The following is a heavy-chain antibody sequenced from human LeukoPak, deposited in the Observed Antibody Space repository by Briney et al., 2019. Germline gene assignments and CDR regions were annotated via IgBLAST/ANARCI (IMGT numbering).Heavy chain of an antibody. CDR2: MNPNSGNT. J-gene: IGHJ4*02. CDR1: GYTFTSYD. V-gene: IGHV1-8*01. D-gene: IGHD2-15*01. Sequence: ASVKVSCKASGYTFTSYDINWVRQATGQRLEWMGWMNPNSGNTGYAQKLQGRVTMTTEKSTSTAYMELRSLRSDDTAVYYCARESCSGGSCYCNYWGQGTLVTVSS. CDR3: ARESCSGGSCYCNY.